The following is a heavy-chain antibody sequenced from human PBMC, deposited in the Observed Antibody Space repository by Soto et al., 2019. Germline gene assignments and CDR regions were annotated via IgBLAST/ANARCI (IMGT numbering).Heavy chain of an antibody. CDR1: GFTFSSYG. CDR2: ISYDGSNK. V-gene: IGHV3-30*18. D-gene: IGHD3-9*01. CDR3: AKDSYYDILTGSYMDV. Sequence: PGGSLRLSCAASGFTFSSYGMHWVRQAPGKGLEWVAVISYDGSNKYYADSVKGRFTISRDNSKNTLYLQMNSLRAEDTAVYYCAKDSYYDILTGSYMDVWGKGTTVTVSS. J-gene: IGHJ6*03.